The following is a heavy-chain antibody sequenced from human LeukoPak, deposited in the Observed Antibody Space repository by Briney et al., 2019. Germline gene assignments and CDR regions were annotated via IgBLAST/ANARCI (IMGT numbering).Heavy chain of an antibody. D-gene: IGHD5/OR15-5a*01. Sequence: GGSLRLSCTASGFTFSGYGMHWVRQAPGKGLEWVAIIWYDGSKRYYADSVKGRFTISRGNFKNTLYLEMNTLRAEDTAMYYCARSEVSTTLLDYWGQGTLVTVSS. J-gene: IGHJ4*02. CDR3: ARSEVSTTLLDY. V-gene: IGHV3-33*01. CDR1: GFTFSGYG. CDR2: IWYDGSKR.